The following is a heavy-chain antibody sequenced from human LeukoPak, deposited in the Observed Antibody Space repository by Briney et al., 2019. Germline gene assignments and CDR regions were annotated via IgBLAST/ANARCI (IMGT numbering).Heavy chain of an antibody. CDR3: ARDMVRGSYYGMDV. Sequence: PGGSLRLSCAASGFTLSSYGMNWVRQAPGKGLEWVSSISSSSSYIYYADSVKGRFTISRDNAKNSLYLQMNSLRAEDTAVYYCARDMVRGSYYGMDVWGQGTLVTVSS. CDR1: GFTLSSYG. J-gene: IGHJ6*02. V-gene: IGHV3-21*01. CDR2: ISSSSSYI. D-gene: IGHD3-10*01.